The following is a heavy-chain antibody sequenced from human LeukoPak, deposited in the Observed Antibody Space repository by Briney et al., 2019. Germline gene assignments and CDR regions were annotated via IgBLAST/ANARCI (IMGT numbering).Heavy chain of an antibody. D-gene: IGHD1-14*01. Sequence: GGSLRLSCAASGLTFSSHWMHWVRQAPGKGLVWVSRITNDGSSTTYADSVKGRFTISRDNAKNMLYLQVNSLRAEDTAVYYCATQQEGNPAYWGQGTLVTVSS. J-gene: IGHJ4*02. CDR3: ATQQEGNPAY. V-gene: IGHV3-74*01. CDR1: GLTFSSHW. CDR2: ITNDGSST.